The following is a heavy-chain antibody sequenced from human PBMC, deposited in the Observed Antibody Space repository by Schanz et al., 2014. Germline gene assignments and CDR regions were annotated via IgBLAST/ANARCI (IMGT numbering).Heavy chain of an antibody. J-gene: IGHJ4*02. Sequence: EVQLVESGGGVVRPGGSLRLSCAASGFGFDDYAMSWVRQAPGKGLEWVSFISSSGTSIYYADSVKGRFTISRDNAKNSLYLQMNSLRAEDTAVYYCARLDSSSWYPRYWGQGTLVTVSA. D-gene: IGHD6-13*01. CDR2: ISSSGTSI. V-gene: IGHV3-48*01. CDR3: ARLDSSSWYPRY. CDR1: GFGFDDYA.